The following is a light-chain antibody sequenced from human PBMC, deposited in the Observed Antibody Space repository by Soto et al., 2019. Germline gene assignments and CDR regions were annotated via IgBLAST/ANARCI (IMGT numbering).Light chain of an antibody. J-gene: IGLJ3*02. Sequence: QSVLTQPASVSGSPGQSITISCTGTSSDNGDYNYVSWYQQYPGKVPKLVIYDVSHRPSGVSNRFSGSKSGNTASLTISGLQAEDEADYYCSSSTTTTSLVVFGGGTKLTVL. CDR2: DVS. CDR3: SSSTTTTSLVV. V-gene: IGLV2-14*01. CDR1: SSDNGDYNY.